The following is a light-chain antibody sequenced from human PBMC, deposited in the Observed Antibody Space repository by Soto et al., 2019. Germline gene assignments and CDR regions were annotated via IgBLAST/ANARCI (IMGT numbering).Light chain of an antibody. V-gene: IGLV2-14*01. CDR3: SSYTSISTLV. CDR1: SSDVGGYNY. J-gene: IGLJ1*01. Sequence: QSVLTQPASVSGSPGQSITISCTGTSSDVGGYNYVSWYQQYPGKAPKLMIYEVSNRPSGVSNRFSGSKSGNTASLTISGLQAEDEADYYCSSYTSISTLVFGTGTKVTVL. CDR2: EVS.